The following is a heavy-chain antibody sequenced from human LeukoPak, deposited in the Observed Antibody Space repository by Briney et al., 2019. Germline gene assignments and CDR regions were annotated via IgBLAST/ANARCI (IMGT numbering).Heavy chain of an antibody. Sequence: ETLSLTCAVYGGSFSGYYWSWIRQTPGKGLVWVSRINSDASVTTYADSVKGRFTISRDNAKNTLYLQMNSLRAEDTAVYYCARVTAVAGTSVGVDAWGQGILVTVSS. CDR2: INSDASVT. V-gene: IGHV3-74*01. J-gene: IGHJ4*02. CDR1: GGSFSGYY. CDR3: ARVTAVAGTSVGVDA. D-gene: IGHD6-19*01.